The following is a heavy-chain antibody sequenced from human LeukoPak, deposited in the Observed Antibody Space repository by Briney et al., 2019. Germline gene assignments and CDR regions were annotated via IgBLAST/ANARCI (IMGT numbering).Heavy chain of an antibody. V-gene: IGHV3-23*01. Sequence: GSLRLSCAASGFTFSSYAKTWVRQHPGKGLERGSGISGVGGNTYYADSVKGRFTISRDNSKNTLYLQMNSLRAEDTAVYYCAKDSVTFGGSTAPDYWGQGTLVTVSS. CDR2: ISGVGGNT. J-gene: IGHJ4*02. CDR3: AKDSVTFGGSTAPDY. CDR1: GFTFSSYA. D-gene: IGHD3-16*01.